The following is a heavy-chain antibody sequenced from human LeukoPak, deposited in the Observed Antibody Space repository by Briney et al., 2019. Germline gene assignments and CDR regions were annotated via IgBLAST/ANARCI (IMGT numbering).Heavy chain of an antibody. V-gene: IGHV4-39*01. D-gene: IGHD3-22*01. CDR1: GDSISSFY. CDR3: ASDRSGLSFCF. J-gene: IGHJ4*02. Sequence: PSETLSLTCSVSGDSISSFYWSWIRQPPGKGLEWIGSIYYSGSTYYNSSLKSRITISVDTSKNQFSLTLTSVTAADTAVYYCASDRSGLSFCFWGQGTLVTVSS. CDR2: IYYSGST.